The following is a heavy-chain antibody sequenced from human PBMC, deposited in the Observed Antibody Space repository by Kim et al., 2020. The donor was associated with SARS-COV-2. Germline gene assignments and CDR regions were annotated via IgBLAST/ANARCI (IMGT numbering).Heavy chain of an antibody. Sequence: GGSLRLSCAASGFTFSSHAMSWVRQAPGKGLEWVSAISGSGVGTYYADSVKGRFTISRDNSKNTVYLQMNSLRAEDTAVYYCAKDPNYYGSGSYSRGMDVWGQGTTVTVSS. CDR2: ISGSGVGT. D-gene: IGHD3-10*01. CDR1: GFTFSSHA. CDR3: AKDPNYYGSGSYSRGMDV. V-gene: IGHV3-23*01. J-gene: IGHJ6*02.